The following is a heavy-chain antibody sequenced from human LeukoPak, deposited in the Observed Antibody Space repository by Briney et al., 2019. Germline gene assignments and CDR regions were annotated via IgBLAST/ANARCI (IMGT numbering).Heavy chain of an antibody. CDR2: IRGSGGST. CDR3: ATVLWQPSPYYYYYGMDV. D-gene: IGHD2-21*01. CDR1: GFTFSSYA. V-gene: IGHV3-23*01. J-gene: IGHJ6*02. Sequence: GGSLRLSCAASGFTFSSYAMSWVRQAPGKGLEWVSAIRGSGGSTYYADSVKGRFTISRDNSKNTLYLQMNSLRAEDTAVYYCATVLWQPSPYYYYYGMDVWGQGTTVTVSS.